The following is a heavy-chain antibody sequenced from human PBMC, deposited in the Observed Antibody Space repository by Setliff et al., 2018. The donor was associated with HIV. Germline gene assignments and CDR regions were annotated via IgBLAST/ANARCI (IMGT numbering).Heavy chain of an antibody. J-gene: IGHJ4*01. Sequence: GGSLRLSCAASGFTFSSDWMSWVRQAPGKGLEWVADIKQDGSKAYYMDSVKGRFTISRDNDKSSLSLQMKGLTVDDTGIYYCASFYGDYGYWGHGTQVTVSS. CDR1: GFTFSSDW. D-gene: IGHD3-10*01. CDR3: ASFYGDYGY. V-gene: IGHV3-7*02. CDR2: IKQDGSKA.